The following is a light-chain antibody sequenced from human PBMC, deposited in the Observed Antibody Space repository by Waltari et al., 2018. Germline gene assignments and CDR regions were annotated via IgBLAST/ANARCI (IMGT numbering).Light chain of an antibody. J-gene: IGLJ2*01. Sequence: SYELTQPPSVSVPPGQPASITCSGDKLGDKYACWYQQKPGQSPVLVIYQDNKRPSGIPERFSGSNSGNTSTLTISGTQPMDEADYYCQTWDSSTVLFGGGTELTVL. CDR1: KLGDKY. V-gene: IGLV3-1*01. CDR3: QTWDSSTVL. CDR2: QDN.